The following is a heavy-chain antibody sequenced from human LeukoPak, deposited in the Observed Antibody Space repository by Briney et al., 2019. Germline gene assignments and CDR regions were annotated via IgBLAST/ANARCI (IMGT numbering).Heavy chain of an antibody. CDR1: GFTFDNYA. Sequence: PGGSLRLSCAASGFTFDNYAMQWVRQAPGKGLEWVSSISSSSSYIYYADSVKGRFTISRDNAKNSLYLQMNSLRAEDTAVYYCARETRVPAPPFDPWGQGTLVTVSS. CDR2: ISSSSSYI. V-gene: IGHV3-21*01. D-gene: IGHD2-2*01. CDR3: ARETRVPAPPFDP. J-gene: IGHJ5*02.